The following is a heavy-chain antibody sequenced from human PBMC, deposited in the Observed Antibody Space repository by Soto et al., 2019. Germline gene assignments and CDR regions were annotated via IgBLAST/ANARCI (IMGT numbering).Heavy chain of an antibody. D-gene: IGHD2-8*01. J-gene: IGHJ5*02. V-gene: IGHV5-10-1*01. CDR3: ARLYCTTNTCDSWFDP. Sequence: GESLKISCKALGYTFTTFWISWVRQMPGKGLEWMGRVDPRDSYTNYSPSFEGHVTISVDKSINTAYLQWGSRRASDTAIYYCARLYCTTNTCDSWFDPWGQGTLVTVSS. CDR1: GYTFTTFW. CDR2: VDPRDSYT.